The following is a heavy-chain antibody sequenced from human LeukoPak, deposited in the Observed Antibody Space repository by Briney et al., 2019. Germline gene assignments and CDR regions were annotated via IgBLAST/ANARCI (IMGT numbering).Heavy chain of an antibody. CDR2: INTDGSGT. V-gene: IGHV3-74*01. CDR1: GFTFRSNW. Sequence: RGSLRLSCAATGFTFRSNWMHWVRQAPGKGLVWVSRINTDGSGTNYADSVKGRFTISRDNAKNTLYLQMDSLRAEDTAVYYCARVDPYYDILTGYYNEYYFDYWGQGTLVTVSS. CDR3: ARVDPYYDILTGYYNEYYFDY. D-gene: IGHD3-9*01. J-gene: IGHJ4*02.